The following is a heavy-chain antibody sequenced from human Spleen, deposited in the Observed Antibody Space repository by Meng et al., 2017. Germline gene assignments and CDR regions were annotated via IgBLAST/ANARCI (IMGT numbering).Heavy chain of an antibody. CDR2: INHSGGT. CDR3: ARDPNSIAAAGSPFDP. J-gene: IGHJ5*02. D-gene: IGHD6-13*01. Sequence: SETLSLTCVVSGGSFSAYYWSWIRQPPEKGLEWIGEINHSGGTNWNPSLESRVTISVDTSKNQFSLRLSSMTAADTAVYYCARDPNSIAAAGSPFDPWGQGTLVTVSS. CDR1: GGSFSAYY. V-gene: IGHV4-34*01.